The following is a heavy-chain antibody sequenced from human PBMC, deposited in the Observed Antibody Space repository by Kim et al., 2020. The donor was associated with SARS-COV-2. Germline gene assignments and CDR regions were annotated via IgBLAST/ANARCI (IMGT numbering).Heavy chain of an antibody. CDR1: GFTFGDYA. D-gene: IGHD3-10*01. CDR3: AKDKNPLEEDMGRSDYFDY. CDR2: ITWNSGSI. Sequence: GGSLRLSCAGSGFTFGDYAMHWVRQVPGKGLEWVSAITWNSGSIDYADSVKGRFTISRDNTKNSLYLQMNSLRAEDTALYYCAKDKNPLEEDMGRSDYFDYWGQGTLVTVSS. V-gene: IGHV3-9*01. J-gene: IGHJ4*02.